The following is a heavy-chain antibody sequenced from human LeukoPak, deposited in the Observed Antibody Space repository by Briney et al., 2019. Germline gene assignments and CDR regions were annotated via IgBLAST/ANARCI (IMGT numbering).Heavy chain of an antibody. CDR1: GFTFSSYS. CDR2: ISSSSSYI. J-gene: IGHJ4*02. V-gene: IGHV3-21*01. CDR3: AKGGDGYNYIDY. D-gene: IGHD5-24*01. Sequence: PGGSLRLSCAASGFTFSSYSMNWVRQAPGKGLEWVSSISSSSSYIYYADSVKGRFTISRDNSKNTLYLQMNSLRAEDTAVYYCAKGGDGYNYIDYWGQGTLVTVSS.